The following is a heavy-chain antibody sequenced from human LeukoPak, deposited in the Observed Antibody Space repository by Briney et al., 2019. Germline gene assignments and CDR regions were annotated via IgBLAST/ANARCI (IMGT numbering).Heavy chain of an antibody. V-gene: IGHV3-23*01. D-gene: IGHD3-10*01. CDR2: ISGSGGST. CDR1: GFTFSSYA. J-gene: IGHJ4*02. Sequence: GGSLRLSCAASGFTFSSYAMSWVRQAPGKGLEWVSAISGSGGSTYYADSVKGRFTISRDNSKNTLYLQMNSLRAEDTAVYYCTKDQGRRYGSGSYWDYWGQGTLVTVSS. CDR3: TKDQGRRYGSGSYWDY.